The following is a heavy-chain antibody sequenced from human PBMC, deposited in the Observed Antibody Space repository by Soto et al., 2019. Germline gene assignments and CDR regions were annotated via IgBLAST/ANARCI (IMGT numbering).Heavy chain of an antibody. J-gene: IGHJ4*02. V-gene: IGHV4-59*01. CDR3: ARAGRCSSTSCYRINELDY. D-gene: IGHD2-2*01. Sequence: SETLSLTCTVSGGSISSYYWSWIRQPPGKGLEWIGYIYYSGSTNYNPSLKSRVTISVDTSKNQFSLKLSSVTAADTAVYYCARAGRCSSTSCYRINELDYWGQGTLVTVSS. CDR1: GGSISSYY. CDR2: IYYSGST.